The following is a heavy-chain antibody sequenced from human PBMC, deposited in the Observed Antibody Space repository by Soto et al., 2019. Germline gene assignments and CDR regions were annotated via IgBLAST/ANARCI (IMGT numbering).Heavy chain of an antibody. J-gene: IGHJ4*02. V-gene: IGHV3-30*18. CDR2: VSHDGRNT. CDR3: TKGGPQWLVTSDFSY. Sequence: VQLVESGGGVVQPGRSLRLSCAASGFTFSDYAMHWVRQAPGKGLEWVAVVSHDGRNTHYADSGKGRFTISRDSSKTTVSLEMTSLRAEDTAVYYCTKGGPQWLVTSDFSYWGKGALVTVSS. CDR1: GFTFSDYA. D-gene: IGHD6-19*01.